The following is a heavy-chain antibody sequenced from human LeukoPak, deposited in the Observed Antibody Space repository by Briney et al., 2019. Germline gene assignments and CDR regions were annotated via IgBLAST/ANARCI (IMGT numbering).Heavy chain of an antibody. V-gene: IGHV3-23*01. D-gene: IGHD6-13*01. CDR1: GFAFNIYA. CDR2: ISGDSATP. Sequence: PGGSLRLSCAASGFAFNIYAMTWVRQAPGKRLEWVSTISGDSATPYFADSVKGRFTISRDNSKNTLYLQMNSLRVEDTAVYYCAKVGSSTWYMYYFDYWGQGALVTVSS. CDR3: AKVGSSTWYMYYFDY. J-gene: IGHJ4*02.